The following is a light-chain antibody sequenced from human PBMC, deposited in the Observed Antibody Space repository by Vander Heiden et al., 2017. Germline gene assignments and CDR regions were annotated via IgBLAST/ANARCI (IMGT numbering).Light chain of an antibody. CDR2: GAS. CDR3: QQYGSSPRVH. CDR1: QSVSSSY. V-gene: IGKV3-20*01. J-gene: IGKJ2*01. Sequence: EIVLTQPPGTLSLSPGERATLSCRASQSVSSSYLAWYQQKPGQAPRLLIYGASSSGSGTDFTLTISRLEPEEFAVYYCQQYGSSPRVHFGQGTKLEIK.